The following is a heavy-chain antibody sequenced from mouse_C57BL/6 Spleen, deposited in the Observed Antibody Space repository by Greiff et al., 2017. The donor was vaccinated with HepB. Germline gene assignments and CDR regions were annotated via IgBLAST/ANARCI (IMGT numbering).Heavy chain of an antibody. D-gene: IGHD2-5*01. CDR1: GYSFTSYY. CDR3: ARGNYSNYAWFAY. CDR2: IYPGSGNT. V-gene: IGHV1-66*01. J-gene: IGHJ3*01. Sequence: QVQLQQSGPELVKPGASVKISCKASGYSFTSYYIHWVKQRPGQGLEWIGWIYPGSGNTKYNEKFKGKATLTADTSSSTAYMQLSSLTSEDSAVYYCARGNYSNYAWFAYWGQGTLVTVSA.